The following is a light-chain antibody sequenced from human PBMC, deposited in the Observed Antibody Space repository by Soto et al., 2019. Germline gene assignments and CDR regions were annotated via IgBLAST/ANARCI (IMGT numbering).Light chain of an antibody. V-gene: IGKV1-5*03. Sequence: IPLTQSPSSLSASFGDTVNITCRASESIDNWLAWYQQKPGKAPKLLIYKASSLESGVPSRFSGSGSGTEFTLTISSLQPDDFATYYCQQYNSYPWTFGQGTKVDIK. J-gene: IGKJ1*01. CDR3: QQYNSYPWT. CDR2: KAS. CDR1: ESIDNW.